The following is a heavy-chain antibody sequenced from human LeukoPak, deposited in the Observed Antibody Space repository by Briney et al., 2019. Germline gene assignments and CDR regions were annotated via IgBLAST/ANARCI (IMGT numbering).Heavy chain of an antibody. J-gene: IGHJ4*02. CDR2: ISSSSSYI. CDR3: ARDKVVPAAIGHY. CDR1: GFIFGSYS. Sequence: GGSLRLSCAASGFIFGSYSMNWVRQAPGEGLEWVSSISSSSSYIYYADSVKGRFTISRDNAKNSLYLQMNSLRAEDTAVYYCARDKVVPAAIGHYWGQGTLVTVSS. V-gene: IGHV3-21*01. D-gene: IGHD2-2*01.